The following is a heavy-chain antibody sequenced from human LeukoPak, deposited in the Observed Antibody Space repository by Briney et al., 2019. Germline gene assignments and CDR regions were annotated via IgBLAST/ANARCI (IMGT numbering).Heavy chain of an antibody. D-gene: IGHD4-17*01. CDR2: INHSGST. CDR3: ARGPRVNPFDI. CDR1: GGSFSGYY. J-gene: IGHJ3*02. V-gene: IGHV4-34*01. Sequence: SETLSLTCAVYGGSFSGYYWSWIRQPPGKGLEWIGEINHSGSTNYNPSLKSRVTISVDTSKNQFSLKLSSVTAADTAVYYCARGPRVNPFDIWGKGTMVTVSS.